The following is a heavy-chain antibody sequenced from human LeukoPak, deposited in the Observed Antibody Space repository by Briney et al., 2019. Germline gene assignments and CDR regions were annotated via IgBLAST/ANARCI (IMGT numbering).Heavy chain of an antibody. V-gene: IGHV4-4*07. Sequence: SETLSLTCTVSGGSISNYYWSWIRQPAGKGLEWIGRIYTSGSTNYNPSLKSRVTMSVDTSKNQFSLKLSSVTAADTAVYYCARDREYCGTTSCYSVWFDPWGQGTLVTVSS. D-gene: IGHD2-2*02. CDR1: GGSISNYY. CDR2: IYTSGST. CDR3: ARDREYCGTTSCYSVWFDP. J-gene: IGHJ5*02.